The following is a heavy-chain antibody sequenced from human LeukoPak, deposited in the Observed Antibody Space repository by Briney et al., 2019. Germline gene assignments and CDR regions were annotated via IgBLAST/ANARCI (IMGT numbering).Heavy chain of an antibody. CDR3: ARDLRSGSVRFDY. Sequence: ASVKVSCKASGYTFTTYYMHWVRQAPGQGLEWMGIINPTSGSTNYAQKFQGRVTMTRDTSTSTVYLELSGLTSEGTGVYYCARDLRSGSVRFDYWGQGTLVTVSS. J-gene: IGHJ4*02. CDR1: GYTFTTYY. CDR2: INPTSGST. V-gene: IGHV1-46*01. D-gene: IGHD3-10*01.